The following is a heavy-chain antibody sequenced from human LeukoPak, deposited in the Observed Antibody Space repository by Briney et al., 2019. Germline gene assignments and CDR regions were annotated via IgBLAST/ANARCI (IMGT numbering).Heavy chain of an antibody. J-gene: IGHJ4*02. CDR3: AKVMNMIVVASIDS. Sequence: GGSLRLSCAASGFTFSSYGMSWVRQAPGKGLEWVSAIGGTGYSTYHADSVKGRFSISRDNSKNTLYLHMDSLRAEDTAVYYCAKVMNMIVVASIDSWGQGILVTVSS. CDR1: GFTFSSYG. V-gene: IGHV3-23*01. D-gene: IGHD3-22*01. CDR2: IGGTGYST.